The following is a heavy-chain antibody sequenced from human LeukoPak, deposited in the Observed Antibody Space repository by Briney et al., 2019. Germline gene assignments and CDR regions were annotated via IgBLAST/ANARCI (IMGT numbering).Heavy chain of an antibody. CDR1: GYTLTELP. Sequence: SVKVSCKVSGYTLTELPMHWVRQAPGKGLEWMGGIIPIFGTANYAQKFQGRVTITADESTSTAYMELSSLRSEDTAVYYCAKGQYDMGYYYYYYMDVWGKGTTVTISS. CDR2: IIPIFGTA. J-gene: IGHJ6*03. D-gene: IGHD3-9*01. CDR3: AKGQYDMGYYYYYYMDV. V-gene: IGHV1-69*13.